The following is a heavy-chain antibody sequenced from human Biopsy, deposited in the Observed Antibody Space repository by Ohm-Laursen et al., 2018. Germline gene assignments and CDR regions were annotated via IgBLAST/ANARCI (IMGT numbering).Heavy chain of an antibody. CDR1: GFTFRDYY. CDR3: ARPPWGHAYGYYNGMDV. D-gene: IGHD3-10*01. J-gene: IGHJ6*02. Sequence: GSLRLSCAASGFTFRDYYMIWIRQPPGKGLEWVSYITNSGGTVYYEDSVKGRFTVSRDNAKNSLYLQMDRLRAEDTDVYYCARPPWGHAYGYYNGMDVWGQGTTVIVSS. CDR2: ITNSGGTV. V-gene: IGHV3-11*01.